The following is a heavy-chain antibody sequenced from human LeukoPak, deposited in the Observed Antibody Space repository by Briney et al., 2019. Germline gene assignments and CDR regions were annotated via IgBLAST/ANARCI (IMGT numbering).Heavy chain of an antibody. J-gene: IGHJ4*02. V-gene: IGHV4-59*04. CDR1: GGSISSYY. D-gene: IGHD3-10*01. CDR3: ARRVRGVATPYFDY. CDR2: IYYGGST. Sequence: SETLSLTCTVSGGSISSYYWSWIRQPPGKGLEWIGSIYYGGSTYYNPSLKSRVTISVDTSKNQFSLKLSSVAAADTAVYYCARRVRGVATPYFDYWGQGTLVTVSS.